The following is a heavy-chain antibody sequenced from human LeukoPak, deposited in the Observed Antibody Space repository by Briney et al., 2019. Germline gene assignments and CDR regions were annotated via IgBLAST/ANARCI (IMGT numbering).Heavy chain of an antibody. D-gene: IGHD3-22*01. Sequence: SETLSLTCTVSGGXISSSSYYWGWIRQPPGKRLEWIGSIYYSGSTYYNPSLKSRVTISVDTSKNQFSLKLSSVTAADTAVYYCARRAYYYDSSGYYGAPSHAFDIWGQGTMVTVSS. CDR2: IYYSGST. CDR1: GGXISSSSYY. V-gene: IGHV4-39*01. CDR3: ARRAYYYDSSGYYGAPSHAFDI. J-gene: IGHJ3*02.